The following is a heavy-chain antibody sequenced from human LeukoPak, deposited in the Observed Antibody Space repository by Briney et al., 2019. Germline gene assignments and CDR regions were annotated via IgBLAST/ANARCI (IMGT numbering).Heavy chain of an antibody. CDR2: VSGSSGNT. CDR3: ATVWFRRFDY. D-gene: IGHD3-16*01. V-gene: IGHV3-23*01. J-gene: IGHJ4*02. CDR1: GFTFSNYA. Sequence: GGSLRLSCTASGFTFSNYAMSWVRQAPGKGLEWVSAVSGSSGNTYYADSVKGRFTISRDNSKNKLYLQMNSLRAEDTAVYYCATVWFRRFDYWGQGILVTVSS.